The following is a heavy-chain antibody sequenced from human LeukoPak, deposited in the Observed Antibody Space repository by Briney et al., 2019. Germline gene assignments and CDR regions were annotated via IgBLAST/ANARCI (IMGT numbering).Heavy chain of an antibody. CDR1: GGTFSSYA. Sequence: SVKVSCKASGGTFSSYAISWVRQAPGQGLEWMGGIIPIFGTANYARKFQGRVTITTDESTSTAYMELSSLRSEDTAVYYCATNPHYYDSSGYYMGFAFDIWGQGTMVTVSS. D-gene: IGHD3-22*01. V-gene: IGHV1-69*05. J-gene: IGHJ3*02. CDR2: IIPIFGTA. CDR3: ATNPHYYDSSGYYMGFAFDI.